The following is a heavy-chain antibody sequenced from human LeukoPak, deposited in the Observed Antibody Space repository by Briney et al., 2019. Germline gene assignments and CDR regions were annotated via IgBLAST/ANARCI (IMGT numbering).Heavy chain of an antibody. V-gene: IGHV3-48*01. CDR3: ARDDGYCSSTSCYGIDY. D-gene: IGHD2-2*01. J-gene: IGHJ4*02. CDR1: GFTFSSYS. Sequence: GGSLRLSCAASGFTFSSYSMNWVRQAPGKGLEWVSYISNTSSTIYYADSVKGRFTISRDNAKNSLYLQMNSLRAEDTAVYYCARDDGYCSSTSCYGIDYWGQGTLVTVSS. CDR2: ISNTSSTI.